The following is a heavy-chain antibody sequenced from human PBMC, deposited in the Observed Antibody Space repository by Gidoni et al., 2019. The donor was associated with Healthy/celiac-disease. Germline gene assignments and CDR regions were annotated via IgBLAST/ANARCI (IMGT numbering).Heavy chain of an antibody. CDR3: TTDPSGVADYFDY. V-gene: IGHV3-15*01. J-gene: IGHJ4*02. Sequence: EVQLVESGGGLVKPGGSLRPSWAASGSTFSNDWRTWVRQAPGKGLERVGRIKSKTDGGTTDYAAPVKGRFTISRDDSKNTLYLQMNSLKTEDTAVYYCTTDPSGVADYFDYWGQGTLVTVSS. CDR2: IKSKTDGGTT. D-gene: IGHD7-27*01. CDR1: GSTFSNDW.